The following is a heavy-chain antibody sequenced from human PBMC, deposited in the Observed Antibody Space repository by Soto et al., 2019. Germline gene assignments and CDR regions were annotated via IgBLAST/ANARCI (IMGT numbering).Heavy chain of an antibody. V-gene: IGHV3-23*01. CDR1: GFTFSSYA. J-gene: IGHJ2*01. CDR2: ISSCGAST. D-gene: IGHD3-9*01. Sequence: EVRLLGSGGGLVHPGGSLRLSCAASGFTFSSYAMSWVRQAPGKVLEWVSGISSCGASTYYADSVKGRFTVSRDKSKNTLFLQMNSLRAEDTALYYCARLPPASSSYDMTGFQWYFDLWGRGTLVTVSS. CDR3: ARLPPASSSYDMTGFQWYFDL.